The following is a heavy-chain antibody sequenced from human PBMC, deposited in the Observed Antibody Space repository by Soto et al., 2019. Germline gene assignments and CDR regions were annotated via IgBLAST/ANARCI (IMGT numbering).Heavy chain of an antibody. V-gene: IGHV4-59*01. CDR2: ISYSGST. D-gene: IGHD2-21*02. CDR3: ARGAVAYCGGDCDHQKYYFDY. CDR1: GGSIGNYY. J-gene: IGHJ4*02. Sequence: SETLSLTCTVSGGSIGNYYWSWIRQPPGKGLEWIGFISYSGSTYYSTSLKSRVTISVDTSKNQFSLKLSSVTAADTAVYYCARGAVAYCGGDCDHQKYYFDYWGQGTLVTVSS.